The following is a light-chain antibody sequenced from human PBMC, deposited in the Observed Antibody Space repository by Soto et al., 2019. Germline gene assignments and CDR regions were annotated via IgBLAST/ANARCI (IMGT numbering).Light chain of an antibody. CDR3: CSYAGIFTPV. CDR1: SSDVGTYNY. V-gene: IGLV2-11*01. Sequence: QSALTQPRSVSGSPGQSVTISCAGTSSDVGTYNYVSWYQQHPGKAPKLMIYDVSQRPSGVPDRFSGSKSGNTASLTISGLQAEDESDSYCCSYAGIFTPVFGGGTNLTVL. CDR2: DVS. J-gene: IGLJ2*01.